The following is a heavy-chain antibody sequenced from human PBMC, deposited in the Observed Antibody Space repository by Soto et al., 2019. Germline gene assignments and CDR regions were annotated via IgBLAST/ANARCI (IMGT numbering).Heavy chain of an antibody. CDR3: ALYSSSSFPDSYYYYYMDV. CDR2: IIPILGIA. V-gene: IGHV1-69*02. D-gene: IGHD6-6*01. J-gene: IGHJ6*03. CDR1: GGTFSSYT. Sequence: SVKVSCKASGGTFSSYTISWVRQAPGQGLEWMGRIIPILGIANYAQKFQGRVTITADKSTSTAYMELSSLRSEDTAVYYCALYSSSSFPDSYYYYYMDVWGKGTTVTVSS.